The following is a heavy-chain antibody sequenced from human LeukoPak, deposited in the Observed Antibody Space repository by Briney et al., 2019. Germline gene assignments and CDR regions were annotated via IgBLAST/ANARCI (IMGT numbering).Heavy chain of an antibody. CDR1: GFTFSSYE. CDR3: VRGTSDWYGIDY. D-gene: IGHD6-19*01. Sequence: GGSLRLSCAASGFTFSSYEMNWVRQAPGKGLDWVSYISSSGSTIYYADSVKGRFTISRDNAKNALYLQMNSLRAEDTAVYYCVRGTSDWYGIDYWGQGALVNVSS. V-gene: IGHV3-48*03. J-gene: IGHJ4*02. CDR2: ISSSGSTI.